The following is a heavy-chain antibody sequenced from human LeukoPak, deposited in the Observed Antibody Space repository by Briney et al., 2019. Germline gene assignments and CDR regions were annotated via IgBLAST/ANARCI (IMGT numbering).Heavy chain of an antibody. CDR2: IKQDGSEK. Sequence: GGSLRLSCAASAFTFNNYTMNWVRQAPGKGLEWVANIKQDGSEKHYVDSVKGRFTISRDNAKNSVYLQMNSLRADDTAVYYCARAETGRGIDYWGQGTLVTVSS. CDR1: AFTFNNYT. CDR3: ARAETGRGIDY. J-gene: IGHJ4*02. V-gene: IGHV3-7*01.